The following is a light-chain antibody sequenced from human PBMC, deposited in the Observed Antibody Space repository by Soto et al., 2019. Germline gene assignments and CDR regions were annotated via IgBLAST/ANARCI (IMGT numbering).Light chain of an antibody. CDR2: KAS. V-gene: IGKV1-5*03. Sequence: DIQMTQSPSTLSASVGDRVTITCRASQSISSWLAWYQQKPGKAPKLLIQKASSLESGVPSRFSGSGYWTEFTLTISSLPPDDFATYYCQQYSIFSLTFGGGTKVEIK. J-gene: IGKJ4*01. CDR3: QQYSIFSLT. CDR1: QSISSW.